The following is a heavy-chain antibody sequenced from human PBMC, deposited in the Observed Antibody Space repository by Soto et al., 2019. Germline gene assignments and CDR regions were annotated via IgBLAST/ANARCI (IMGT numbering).Heavy chain of an antibody. CDR2: IYYSGST. Sequence: QVQLQESGPGLVKPSETLSLTCTVSGGSVSSGSYYWSWIRQPPGKGLEWIGYIYYSGSTNYNPSLKGRVTISVDTSKNQFSLKLSSVTAADTAVYYSARGIVRTKTFDYWGQGTLVTVSS. CDR3: ARGIVRTKTFDY. J-gene: IGHJ4*02. V-gene: IGHV4-61*01. CDR1: GGSVSSGSYY. D-gene: IGHD2-8*01.